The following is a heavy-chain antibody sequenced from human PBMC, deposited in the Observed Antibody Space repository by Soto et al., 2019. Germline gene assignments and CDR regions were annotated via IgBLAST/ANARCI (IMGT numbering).Heavy chain of an antibody. CDR2: FNPSDSYT. V-gene: IGHV5-10-1*01. J-gene: IGHJ6*02. Sequence: GESLKISCQGSGYSFANYWISWVRQLPGKGLEWVGRFNPSDSYTDYNPSFQGHVTISADKSISTAYVQWSSLKASDTAMYFCARHPYIGGLDVWGQGTAVTVSS. CDR3: ARHPYIGGLDV. CDR1: GYSFANYW. D-gene: IGHD2-15*01.